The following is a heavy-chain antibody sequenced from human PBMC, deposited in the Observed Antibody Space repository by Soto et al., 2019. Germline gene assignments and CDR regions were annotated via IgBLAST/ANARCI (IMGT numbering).Heavy chain of an antibody. V-gene: IGHV4-39*01. Sequence: QLQLQESGPGLVKPSETLSLTCTVSGGSISSSSYYWGWIRQPPGKGLEWIGSIYYSGSTYYNPSLKSRVTISVDTSKNQFSLKLSSVTAADTAVYYCARRVDPWGSGYFDYWGQGTLVTVSS. CDR1: GGSISSSSYY. D-gene: IGHD3-16*01. CDR3: ARRVDPWGSGYFDY. CDR2: IYYSGST. J-gene: IGHJ4*02.